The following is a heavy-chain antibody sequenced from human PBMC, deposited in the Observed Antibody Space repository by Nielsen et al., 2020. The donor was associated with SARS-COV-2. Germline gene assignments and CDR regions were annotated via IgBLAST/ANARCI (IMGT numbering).Heavy chain of an antibody. Sequence: SETLSLTCTVSGGSISSGDYYWSWIRQPPGKGLEWIGYIYYSGSTYYNPSLKSRVTISVDTSKNQFSLKLSSVTAADTAVYYCARGTTTVALVFDYWGQGTLVTVSS. J-gene: IGHJ4*02. CDR3: ARGTTTVALVFDY. CDR2: IYYSGST. CDR1: GGSISSGDYY. D-gene: IGHD4-23*01. V-gene: IGHV4-30-4*02.